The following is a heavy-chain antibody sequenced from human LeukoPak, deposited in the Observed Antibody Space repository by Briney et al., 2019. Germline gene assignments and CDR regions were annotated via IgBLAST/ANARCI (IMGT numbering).Heavy chain of an antibody. CDR2: ISSSGSTI. V-gene: IGHV3-48*03. J-gene: IGHJ6*03. CDR3: ATSLSSRDYYYYYYMDV. D-gene: IGHD3-16*02. Sequence: GGSLRLSCAASGFTFSSYEMNWVRQAPGKGLEWVSYISSSGSTIYYADSVKGRFTISRDNAKNSLYLQMNILRAEDTAVYYCATSLSSRDYYYYYYMDVWGKGTTVTVSS. CDR1: GFTFSSYE.